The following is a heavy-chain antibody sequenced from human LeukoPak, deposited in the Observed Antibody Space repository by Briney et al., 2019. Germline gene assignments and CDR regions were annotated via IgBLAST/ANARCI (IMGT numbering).Heavy chain of an antibody. D-gene: IGHD5-24*01. CDR2: ISYDGSNK. Sequence: PGGSLRLSCAASGFTFSSYGMHWVRQAPGKGLEWVAVISYDGSNKYYADSVKGRFTISRDNSKNTLYLQMNSLRAEDTAVYYCAKDLRWLQSSDYWGQGTLVTVSS. CDR1: GFTFSSYG. CDR3: AKDLRWLQSSDY. V-gene: IGHV3-30*18. J-gene: IGHJ4*02.